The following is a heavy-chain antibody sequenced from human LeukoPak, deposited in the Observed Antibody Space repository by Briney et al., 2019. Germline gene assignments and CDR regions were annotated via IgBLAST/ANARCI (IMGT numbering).Heavy chain of an antibody. CDR1: GYTFTSYG. J-gene: IGHJ5*02. Sequence: ASVTVSCKASGYTFTSYGISWVRQAPGQGLEWMGWISAYNGNTNYAQKLQGRVTMTTDTSTSTAYMELSSLRSEDTAVYYCARDNSVEDTAWWFDPWGQGTLVTVSS. CDR2: ISAYNGNT. V-gene: IGHV1-18*01. CDR3: ARDNSVEDTAWWFDP. D-gene: IGHD4-23*01.